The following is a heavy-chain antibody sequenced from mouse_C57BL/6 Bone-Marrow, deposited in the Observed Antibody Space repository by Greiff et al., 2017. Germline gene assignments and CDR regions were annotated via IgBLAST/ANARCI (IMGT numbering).Heavy chain of an antibody. CDR2: IYPGSGST. CDR3: AREGLPYFDV. Sequence: QVQLQQPRAELVKPGASVKMSCKASGYTFTSYWITWVKQRPGQGLEWIGDIYPGSGSTNYNEKFKSKATLTVDTSSSTAYMQLSSLTSEDSAVYYCAREGLPYFDVWGTGTTVTVSS. CDR1: GYTFTSYW. D-gene: IGHD2-4*01. V-gene: IGHV1-55*01. J-gene: IGHJ1*03.